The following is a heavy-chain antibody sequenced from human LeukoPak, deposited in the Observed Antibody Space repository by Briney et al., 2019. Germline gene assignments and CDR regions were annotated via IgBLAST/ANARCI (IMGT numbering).Heavy chain of an antibody. Sequence: PSETLSHTCAVSGGSITSDNWWSWVRQSPGKGLEWIGEIYHSGGTNYNPSLKGRVTISVDKSNNHFSLRLASVTAADTAVYYCARTFGYSGSWYFFDYWGQGTLVTVSS. CDR2: IYHSGGT. CDR3: ARTFGYSGSWYFFDY. J-gene: IGHJ4*01. CDR1: GGSITSDNW. V-gene: IGHV4-4*02. D-gene: IGHD6-13*01.